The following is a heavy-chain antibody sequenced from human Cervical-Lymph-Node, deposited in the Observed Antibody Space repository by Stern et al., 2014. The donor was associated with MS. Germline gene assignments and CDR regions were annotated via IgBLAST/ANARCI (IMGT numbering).Heavy chain of an antibody. J-gene: IGHJ4*02. Sequence: QVQLVQSGPGLVKPSQTLSLTCTVSSGSISSGGYYWNWIRQHPGEGLEWIGSIYYSGNTFYSPSLKSRVVISIDTSENQFSLNLNSVTAADTAVYYCARSYELRSGSYYGPTDYWGQGILVTVSS. CDR1: SGSISSGGYY. D-gene: IGHD3-10*01. CDR2: IYYSGNT. CDR3: ARSYELRSGSYYGPTDY. V-gene: IGHV4-31*03.